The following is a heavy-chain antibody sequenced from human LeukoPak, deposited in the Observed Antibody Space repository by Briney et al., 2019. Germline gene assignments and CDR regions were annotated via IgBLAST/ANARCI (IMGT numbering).Heavy chain of an antibody. CDR3: ARVGSSGWYYPNWFDP. J-gene: IGHJ5*02. Sequence: GASVKVSCKASVGTFSSYVISGVRQAPGQGLEWMGRIIPIFGTANYAKKFQGAVTFTTDEYTSTAYMDLNSLRSEDAAVYYCARVGSSGWYYPNWFDPWGQGTLITVSS. CDR1: VGTFSSYV. V-gene: IGHV1-69*05. D-gene: IGHD6-19*01. CDR2: IIPIFGTA.